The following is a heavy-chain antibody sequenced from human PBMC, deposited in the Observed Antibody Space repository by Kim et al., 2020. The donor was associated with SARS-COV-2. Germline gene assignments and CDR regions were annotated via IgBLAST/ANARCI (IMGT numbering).Heavy chain of an antibody. J-gene: IGHJ4*02. CDR3: ARGRQRDYSSSWPRPRAWAFDY. CDR1: GGSFSGYY. D-gene: IGHD6-13*01. V-gene: IGHV4-34*01. CDR2: INHSGST. Sequence: SETLSLTCAVYGGSFSGYYWSWIRQPPGKGLEWIGEINHSGSTNYNPSLKSRVTISVDTSKNQFSLKPSSVTAADKAVYYCARGRQRDYSSSWPRPRAWAFDYWGQGTLVTVSS.